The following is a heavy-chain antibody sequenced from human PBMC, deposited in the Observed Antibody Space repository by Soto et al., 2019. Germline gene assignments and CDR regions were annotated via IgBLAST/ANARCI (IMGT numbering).Heavy chain of an antibody. CDR3: AHGRYSSGWHYYYGMDV. V-gene: IGHV2-5*02. CDR2: IYWDDDK. Sequence: QITLKESGPPLVKPTQTLTLTCTFSGFSLSTSGVGVGWIRQPPGKALGWLALIYWDDDKRYSPSLKSRLTITKDTSKNQVVLTMTNMDPVDTATYYCAHGRYSSGWHYYYGMDVWGQGTTVTVSS. CDR1: GFSLSTSGVG. D-gene: IGHD6-19*01. J-gene: IGHJ6*02.